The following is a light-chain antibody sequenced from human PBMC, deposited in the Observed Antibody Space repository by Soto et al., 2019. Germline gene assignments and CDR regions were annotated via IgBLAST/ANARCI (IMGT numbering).Light chain of an antibody. Sequence: QSALTQPASVSGSPGQSITISFTGTKSDVGAYNCVSWYQQHPGKAPKLMIYHVTNRPSGVSNRFSGSKSGYTASLTISGVQAEDEADYYCSSYTTSSTYVFGTGTKLTVL. CDR2: HVT. J-gene: IGLJ1*01. CDR1: KSDVGAYNC. V-gene: IGLV2-14*03. CDR3: SSYTTSSTYV.